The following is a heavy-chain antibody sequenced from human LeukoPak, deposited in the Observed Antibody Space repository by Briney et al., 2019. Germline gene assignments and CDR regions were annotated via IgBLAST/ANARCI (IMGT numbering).Heavy chain of an antibody. D-gene: IGHD2-2*01. CDR2: INPNSGGT. Sequence: ASVNVSCKASGYTFTGYYIHWVRQAPGQGLEWMGWINPNSGGTNYAPNFQGWVTMTRDTSISTAYMELSRLRSDDTAVYYCARGGAAPGYCSSTSCLNWFDPWGQGTLVTVSS. J-gene: IGHJ5*02. V-gene: IGHV1-2*04. CDR3: ARGGAAPGYCSSTSCLNWFDP. CDR1: GYTFTGYY.